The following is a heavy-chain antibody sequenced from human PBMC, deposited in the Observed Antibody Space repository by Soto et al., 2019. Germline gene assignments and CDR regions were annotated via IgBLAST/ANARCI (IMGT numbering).Heavy chain of an antibody. CDR3: ARDPRYCSGGNCYSSYYYYYLDV. J-gene: IGHJ6*03. CDR2: ISRSSDTI. Sequence: EVQLVESGGGLVQPVGSLRLSFAASGFIFSSYSMNWVRQAPGKGREWVSYISRSSDTIYYADSVKGRFTISRDNAKNSQYLQMNSLRAEDTAVYYCARDPRYCSGGNCYSSYYYYYLDVWGIGTTVTVSS. D-gene: IGHD2-15*01. V-gene: IGHV3-48*01. CDR1: GFIFSSYS.